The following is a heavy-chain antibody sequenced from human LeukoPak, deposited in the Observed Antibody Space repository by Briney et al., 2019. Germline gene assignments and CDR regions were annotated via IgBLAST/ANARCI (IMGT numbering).Heavy chain of an antibody. CDR2: IRDSSSTI. CDR1: GFPFSTYN. V-gene: IGHV3-48*04. Sequence: HAGGSLRLSCTASGFPFSTYNMIWVRQAPGEGREWVSYIRDSSSTIHYADSVKGRFTISRDNAKNPLYLHLNSLRAGDSALFYCARKMTSVTTCDYWGREPLDTVSS. D-gene: IGHD4-17*01. CDR3: ARKMTSVTTCDY. J-gene: IGHJ4*02.